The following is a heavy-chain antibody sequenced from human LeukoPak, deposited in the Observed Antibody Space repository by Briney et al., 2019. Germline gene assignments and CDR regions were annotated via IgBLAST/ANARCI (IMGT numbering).Heavy chain of an antibody. CDR1: GGSVSGYY. CDR2: VYYSGST. CDR3: ARLHRYCSGGACYVLDN. J-gene: IGHJ4*02. Sequence: PSETLSLTCVVPGGSVSGYYWGWIRQPPGRGLEWIGYVYYSGSTNYNPSFKSRITISVDTSRNQYSLQLSSVTAADTAVYYCARLHRYCSGGACYVLDNWGQGTLVAVSS. D-gene: IGHD2-15*01. V-gene: IGHV4-59*02.